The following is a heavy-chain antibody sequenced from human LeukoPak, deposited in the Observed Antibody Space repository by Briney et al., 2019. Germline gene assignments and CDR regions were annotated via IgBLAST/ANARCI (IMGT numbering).Heavy chain of an antibody. D-gene: IGHD6-19*01. CDR2: IYPDDSDT. CDR3: ASFEQWLVLGY. J-gene: IGHJ4*02. V-gene: IGHV5-51*01. CDR1: GYSFTSYW. Sequence: GESLKISYTGSGYSFTSYWIGWVRQMPGKGLEWMGIIYPDDSDTRYSPSFEGQVIISVDKSISTAYLQWSSLKASDTAMYYCASFEQWLVLGYWGQGTLVTVSS.